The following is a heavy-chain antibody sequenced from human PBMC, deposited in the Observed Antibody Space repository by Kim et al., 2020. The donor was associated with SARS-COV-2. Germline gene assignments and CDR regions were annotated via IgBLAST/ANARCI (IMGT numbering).Heavy chain of an antibody. J-gene: IGHJ3*02. CDR3: AKGREDTMIVFDAFDI. CDR2: ISGSGGST. CDR1: GFTFSSYA. V-gene: IGHV3-23*01. D-gene: IGHD3-22*01. Sequence: GGSLRLSCAASGFTFSSYAMSWVRQAPGKGLEWVSAISGSGGSTYYADSVKGRFTISRDNSKNTLYLQMNSLRAEDTAVYYCAKGREDTMIVFDAFDIWGQGTMVTVSS.